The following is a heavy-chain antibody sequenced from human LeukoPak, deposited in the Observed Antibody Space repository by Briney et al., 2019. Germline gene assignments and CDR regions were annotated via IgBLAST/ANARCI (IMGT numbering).Heavy chain of an antibody. Sequence: GGSLRLSCAASGFTFSSYGMHWVRQAPGKGVEWVAVISYDGSNKYYADSVKGRFTISRDNSKNTLYLQMNSLRAEDTAVYYCAKEVFGVVIIGIDYWGQGTLVTVSS. V-gene: IGHV3-30*18. CDR3: AKEVFGVVIIGIDY. D-gene: IGHD3-3*01. J-gene: IGHJ4*02. CDR1: GFTFSSYG. CDR2: ISYDGSNK.